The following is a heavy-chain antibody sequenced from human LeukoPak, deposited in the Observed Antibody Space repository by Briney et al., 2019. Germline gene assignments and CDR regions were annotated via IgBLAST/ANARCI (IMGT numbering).Heavy chain of an antibody. D-gene: IGHD1-26*01. J-gene: IGHJ3*02. Sequence: SVKVSCKASGGTFSSYAISWVRQAPGQGLEWMGGIIPIFGTANYAQKFQGWVTMTRDASISTAYMELSRLRSDDTAVYYCARSIVGAPPGAFDIWGQGTMVTVSS. CDR3: ARSIVGAPPGAFDI. CDR1: GGTFSSYA. CDR2: IIPIFGTA. V-gene: IGHV1-69*05.